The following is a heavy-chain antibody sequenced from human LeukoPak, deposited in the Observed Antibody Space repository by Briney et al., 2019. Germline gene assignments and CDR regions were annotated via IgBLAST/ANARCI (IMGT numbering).Heavy chain of an antibody. J-gene: IGHJ3*02. V-gene: IGHV3-21*04. CDR2: ISSSSSHI. CDR3: AKGVIYCSGGTCYFGTFDI. D-gene: IGHD2-15*01. CDR1: GFTLSSHS. Sequence: GGSLRLSCAASGFTLSSHSMNWVRQAPGKGLEWVSSISSSSSHIYYADSVKGRFTISRDNSKNTLYLQMNSLRAEDTAVYYCAKGVIYCSGGTCYFGTFDIWGQGTMVTVSS.